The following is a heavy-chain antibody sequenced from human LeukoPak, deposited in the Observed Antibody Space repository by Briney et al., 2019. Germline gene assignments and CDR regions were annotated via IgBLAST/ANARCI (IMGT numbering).Heavy chain of an antibody. D-gene: IGHD2-15*01. Sequence: SETLSLTCTVPGDSISSYYWSWIRQPPGKGLEWIWYIYYSGSTNYNPSLKSRGTISVDTYKNQFSLKLSSVTAADTAVYYCARDSGGDTGAATLGYWGQGTLVTVSS. V-gene: IGHV4-59*01. CDR3: ARDSGGDTGAATLGY. J-gene: IGHJ4*02. CDR1: GDSISSYY. CDR2: IYYSGST.